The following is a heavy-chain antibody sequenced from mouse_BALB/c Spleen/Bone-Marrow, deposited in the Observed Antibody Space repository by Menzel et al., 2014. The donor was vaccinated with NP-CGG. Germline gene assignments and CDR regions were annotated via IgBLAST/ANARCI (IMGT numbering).Heavy chain of an antibody. Sequence: QVQLKESGPGLVAPSQNLSITRTVSGFSLSRYNIHWIRPPPGKGLEWLGMVWGGGGTDHNSALKSRLRISKDNSKSQIFLKINSLQIDDTAMYYCARKDGGYYVMDYWGQGTSVTVSS. D-gene: IGHD2-3*01. J-gene: IGHJ4*01. CDR1: GFSLSRYN. CDR3: ARKDGGYYVMDY. V-gene: IGHV2-6-4*01. CDR2: VWGGGGT.